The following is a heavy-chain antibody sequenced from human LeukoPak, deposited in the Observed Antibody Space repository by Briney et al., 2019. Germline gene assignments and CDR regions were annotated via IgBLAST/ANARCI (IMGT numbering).Heavy chain of an antibody. CDR1: GYSISSGYY. CDR3: ARRVYDSSGYYYGAFDY. Sequence: PSETLSLTCAVSGYSISSGYYWGWIRQPPGKGLEWIGSIYHSGSTYYNPSLKSRVTISVDTSKNQFSLKLSSLTAADTAVYYCARRVYDSSGYYYGAFDYWGQGTLVTVSS. J-gene: IGHJ4*02. D-gene: IGHD3-22*01. CDR2: IYHSGST. V-gene: IGHV4-38-2*01.